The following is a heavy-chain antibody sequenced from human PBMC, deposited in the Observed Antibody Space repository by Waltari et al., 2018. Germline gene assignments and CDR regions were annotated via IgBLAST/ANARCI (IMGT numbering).Heavy chain of an antibody. CDR3: ARYGMVQGVTPPCWYFDL. J-gene: IGHJ2*01. V-gene: IGHV1-2*06. CDR2: INPNSGGT. CDR1: GYTFTGYY. Sequence: QVQLVQSGAEVKKPGASVKVSCKASGYTFTGYYMHWVRQAPGQGLEWMGRINPNSGGTNYAQKFQGRVTMTRDTSISTAYMELSRLRSDDTAVYYCARYGMVQGVTPPCWYFDLWGRGTLVTVSS. D-gene: IGHD3-10*01.